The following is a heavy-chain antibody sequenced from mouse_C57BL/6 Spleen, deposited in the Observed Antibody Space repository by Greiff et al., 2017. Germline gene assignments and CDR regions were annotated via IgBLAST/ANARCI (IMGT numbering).Heavy chain of an antibody. V-gene: IGHV5-6*01. D-gene: IGHD1-1*01. CDR1: GFTFSSYG. Sequence: EVNVVESGGDLVKPGGSLKLSCAASGFTFSSYGMSWVSQTPDKRLEWVATISSGGSYTYYPDSVKGRFTISRDNAKNTLYLQMSSLKSEDTAMYYCSREDYYGSSWGYCDYWGQGTTLTVSS. CDR2: ISSGGSYT. J-gene: IGHJ2*01. CDR3: SREDYYGSSWGYCDY.